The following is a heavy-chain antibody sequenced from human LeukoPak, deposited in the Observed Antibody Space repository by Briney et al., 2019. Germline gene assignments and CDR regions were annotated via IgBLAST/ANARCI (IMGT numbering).Heavy chain of an antibody. CDR3: TRDSDDILTGPAHDAFDI. CDR1: GFTFRDYA. J-gene: IGHJ3*02. V-gene: IGHV3-49*04. CDR2: IRSKAYGGTT. Sequence: GGSLRLSCTASGFTFRDYAMSWVRQAPGKGLEWVGFIRSKAYGGTTEYAASVKGRFTISRDDSKSIAYLQMNSLKTEDTAVYYCTRDSDDILTGPAHDAFDIWGQGTMVTVSS. D-gene: IGHD3-9*01.